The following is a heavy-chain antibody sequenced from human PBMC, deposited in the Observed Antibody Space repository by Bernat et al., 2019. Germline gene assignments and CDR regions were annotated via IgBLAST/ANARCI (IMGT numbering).Heavy chain of an antibody. CDR2: IYWDDDK. J-gene: IGHJ4*02. Sequence: QITLKESGPTLVKPTQTLTLTCSFAGFSLSTSGAGVGWIRQPPGKALEWLALIYWDDDKRYSPSLKSRLTITKDTSKNQVVLTMTNMDPVDTATYYCALGGPPPHVDYWGQGTLVTVSS. D-gene: IGHD3-16*01. V-gene: IGHV2-5*02. CDR3: ALGGPPPHVDY. CDR1: GFSLSTSGAG.